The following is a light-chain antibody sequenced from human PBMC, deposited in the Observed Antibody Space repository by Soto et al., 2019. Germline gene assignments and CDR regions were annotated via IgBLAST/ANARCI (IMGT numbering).Light chain of an antibody. CDR2: GAS. CDR3: QQYGSSPPGT. Sequence: EVVMTQSPSILSVCPVESSTLSLIPIHIGSSSYFSWYQQKPGQAPRLLIYGASSRATGIPDRFSGSGSGRDFTLTIRRLAPEDSAVYHCQQYGSSPPGTFGQGTKVDI. CDR1: HIGSSSY. J-gene: IGKJ1*01. V-gene: IGKV3-20*01.